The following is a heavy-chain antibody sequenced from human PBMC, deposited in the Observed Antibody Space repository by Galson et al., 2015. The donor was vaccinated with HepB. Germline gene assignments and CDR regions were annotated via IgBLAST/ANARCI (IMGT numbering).Heavy chain of an antibody. CDR3: ASPFCTGGSCYPLWY. CDR1: GFTVSNTY. Sequence: SLRLSRAASGFTVSNTYMNWVRQAPGKGLEWVSVIYSGGATYYADSVKGRFTISRDNSKNTLYLHVNNLRAEDTAVHYCASPFCTGGSCYPLWYWGQGTLVTVSS. CDR2: IYSGGAT. D-gene: IGHD2-15*01. J-gene: IGHJ4*02. V-gene: IGHV3-53*01.